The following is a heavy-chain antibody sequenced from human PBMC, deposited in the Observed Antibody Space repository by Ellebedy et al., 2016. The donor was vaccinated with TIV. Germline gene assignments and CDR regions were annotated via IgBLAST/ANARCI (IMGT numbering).Heavy chain of an antibody. Sequence: GESLKISCAASEFTFSTYSMNWVRQAPGKGLEWASSISSTSTYTFYADSVKGRFTIYRDNAKDSLYLQMNSLTAEDTAVYYCARGTHYYWFGMDVWGQGTTVTVSS. CDR2: ISSTSTYT. V-gene: IGHV3-21*01. J-gene: IGHJ6*02. CDR3: ARGTHYYWFGMDV. CDR1: EFTFSTYS.